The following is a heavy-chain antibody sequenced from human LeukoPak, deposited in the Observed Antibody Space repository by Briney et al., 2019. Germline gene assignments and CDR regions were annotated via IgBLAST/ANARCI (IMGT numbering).Heavy chain of an antibody. Sequence: GGSLRLSCAASEITFTHAWMSWVRQAPGKGLEWVGHIKSKTDGGTTDYAAPVKGRFTISRDDSKNMLYLQMNSLKTEDTAVYYCATCGVYSLVHRMYYYYYMDVWGKGTTVTVSS. J-gene: IGHJ6*03. CDR1: EITFTHAW. CDR3: ATCGVYSLVHRMYYYYYMDV. V-gene: IGHV3-15*01. D-gene: IGHD5-12*01. CDR2: IKSKTDGGTT.